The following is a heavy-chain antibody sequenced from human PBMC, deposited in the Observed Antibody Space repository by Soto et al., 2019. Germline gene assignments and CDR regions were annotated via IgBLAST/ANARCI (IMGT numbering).Heavy chain of an antibody. CDR2: IYYSGSS. J-gene: IGHJ4*02. D-gene: IGHD3-22*01. CDR3: ARRISRDYYDSSGYYL. CDR1: GGSISSSSYY. Sequence: QLQLQESGPGLVKPSETLSLTCTVSGGSISSSSYYWGWIRQPPGKGLEWIGGIYYSGSSYYNPSLKRRVTISVDTSKNQFSLKLSSVTAADTAVYYCARRISRDYYDSSGYYLWGQGTLVTVSS. V-gene: IGHV4-39*01.